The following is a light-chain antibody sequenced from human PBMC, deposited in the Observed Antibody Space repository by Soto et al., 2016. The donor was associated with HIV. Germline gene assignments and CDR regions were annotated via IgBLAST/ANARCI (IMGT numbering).Light chain of an antibody. CDR2: EGS. Sequence: DIEMTQSPSSLSASVGDRVTITCRASQSIRGYLNWYQHKPGKAPKLLMYEGSSLQSGVPPRFSGSESGTDFTLTISSLQPEDIGTYYCQKYDSVPATFGGGPRWRSN. CDR3: QKYDSVPAT. V-gene: IGKV1-39*01. CDR1: QSIRGY. J-gene: IGKJ4*01.